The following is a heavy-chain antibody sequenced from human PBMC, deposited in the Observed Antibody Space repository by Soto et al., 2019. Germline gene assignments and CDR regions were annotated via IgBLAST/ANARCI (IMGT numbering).Heavy chain of an antibody. CDR2: ISYDGTNK. J-gene: IGHJ4*02. Sequence: QVQLVESGGGVVQPGRSLRLSCAAAGVNFSNHAKHWVRQTPGKGLEWVAAISYDGTNKCYADSVNGRFTIFRDNSKNTLYLPMNSLRAEDTAIYYCARDQNPSGSYRGIFDYWGRGTLVTVSS. V-gene: IGHV3-30-3*01. CDR1: GVNFSNHA. D-gene: IGHD1-26*01. CDR3: ARDQNPSGSYRGIFDY.